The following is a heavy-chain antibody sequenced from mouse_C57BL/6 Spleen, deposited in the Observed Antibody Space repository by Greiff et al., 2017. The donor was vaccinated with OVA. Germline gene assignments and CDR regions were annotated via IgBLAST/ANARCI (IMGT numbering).Heavy chain of an antibody. J-gene: IGHJ4*01. Sequence: VQLQQSGPELVKPGASVKISCKASGYTFTDYYMNWVKQSHGKSLEWIGDINPNNGGTSYNQKFKGKATLTVDKSSSTAYMELRSLTSEVSAVYYCARGGGYDAMDYWGQGTSVTVSS. V-gene: IGHV1-26*01. CDR1: GYTFTDYY. CDR3: ARGGGYDAMDY. CDR2: INPNNGGT.